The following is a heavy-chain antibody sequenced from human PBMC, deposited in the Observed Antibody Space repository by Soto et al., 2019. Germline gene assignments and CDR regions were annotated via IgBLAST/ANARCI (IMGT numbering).Heavy chain of an antibody. D-gene: IGHD1-26*01. CDR1: GGSISSSSYY. CDR3: ARHPYSGTGDAFDI. Sequence: SEILSLTCTVSGGSISSSSYYWGWIRQPPGKGPEWIGSIYYSGSTYYNPSLKSRVTISVDTSKNQFSLKLSSVTAADTAVYYCARHPYSGTGDAFDIWGQGTMVTVSS. CDR2: IYYSGST. V-gene: IGHV4-39*01. J-gene: IGHJ3*02.